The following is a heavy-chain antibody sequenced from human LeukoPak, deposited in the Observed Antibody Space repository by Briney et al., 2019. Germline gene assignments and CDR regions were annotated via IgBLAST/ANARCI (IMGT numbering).Heavy chain of an antibody. CDR3: GRRTLTAGGDGLDY. J-gene: IGHJ4*02. V-gene: IGHV3-23*01. D-gene: IGHD2-21*02. CDR2: ISGSGGNT. Sequence: PSGTLSLTCAVSGGSISSSNWWAWVRQAPGKGLEWLSVISGSGGNTHYADSVKGRLTISRDTSKNTLYLQIDSLTTDDTAIYYCGRRTLTAGGDGLDYGGQGPLIPVSS. CDR1: GGSISSSN.